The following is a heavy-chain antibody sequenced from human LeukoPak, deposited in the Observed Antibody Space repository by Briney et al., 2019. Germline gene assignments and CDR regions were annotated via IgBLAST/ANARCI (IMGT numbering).Heavy chain of an antibody. J-gene: IGHJ6*03. V-gene: IGHV4-34*01. D-gene: IGHD2-15*01. Sequence: KSSETLSLTCAVYGGSFNDYYWNWIRQPPGKGLEWIGEINLRGSTTYNPSLKSRVTISLDESKNQFSLKLSSVTAADTAVYYCARHVFWGHCSGGSCYSGSRYYYYYMDVWGKGTTVTISS. CDR3: ARHVFWGHCSGGSCYSGSRYYYYYMDV. CDR1: GGSFNDYY. CDR2: INLRGST.